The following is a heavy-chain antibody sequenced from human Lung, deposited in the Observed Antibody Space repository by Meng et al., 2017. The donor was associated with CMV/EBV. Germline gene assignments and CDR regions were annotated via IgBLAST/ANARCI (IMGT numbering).Heavy chain of an antibody. CDR1: GFTFSGYA. D-gene: IGHD2-15*01. CDR2: INNNGDNT. V-gene: IGHV3-23*01. CDR3: AKEIICTGGSCYSSGFRFYYGLDV. J-gene: IGHJ6*02. Sequence: GEXXTISCAASGFTFSGYAMTWVRQAPGKGLEWVAAINNNGDNTYYADSVKGRFTISRDNSKNNLYLQMNSLRSEDTAKYYCAKEIICTGGSCYSSGFRFYYGLDVGXQGTXVTVSS.